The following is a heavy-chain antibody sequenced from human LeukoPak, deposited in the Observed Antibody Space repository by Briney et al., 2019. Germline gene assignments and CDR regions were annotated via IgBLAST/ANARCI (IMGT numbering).Heavy chain of an antibody. D-gene: IGHD2-2*01. CDR2: INPNSGGT. CDR3: ARNPSPSPNWFDP. CDR1: GYTFTGYY. Sequence: GASVKVSCKASGYTFTGYYMHWVRQAPGQGLEWMGWINPNSGGTNYAQKFQGRVTMTRDTSISTAYMELSRLRSDDTAVYYCARNPSPSPNWFDPWGQGTLVPVSS. V-gene: IGHV1-2*02. J-gene: IGHJ5*02.